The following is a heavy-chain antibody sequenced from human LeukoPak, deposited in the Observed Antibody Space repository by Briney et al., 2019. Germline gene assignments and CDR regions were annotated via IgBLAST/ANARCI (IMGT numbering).Heavy chain of an antibody. J-gene: IGHJ6*03. CDR3: ARGHPHEDYYYMDV. V-gene: IGHV4-4*07. CDR1: GGSISSYY. CDR2: IYTSGST. Sequence: PSETLSLTCTVSGGSISSYYWSWIRQPAGKGLQWIGRIYTSGSTNYNPSLKSRVTMSVDTSKNQFSLKLSSVTAADTAVYSCARGHPHEDYYYMDVWVKGTTVTVSS.